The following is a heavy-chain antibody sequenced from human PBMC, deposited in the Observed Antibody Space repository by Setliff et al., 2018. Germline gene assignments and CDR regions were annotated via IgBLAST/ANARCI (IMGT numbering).Heavy chain of an antibody. CDR3: VREYSSGWYYFDY. D-gene: IGHD6-19*01. CDR1: GFTFSTYR. J-gene: IGHJ4*02. CDR2: IWDDGGNK. Sequence: PGGSLRLSCAASGFTFSTYRMHWVRQAPGKGLERVAVIWDDGGNKYYADSVRGRFTISRDKSENTLYLQMNSLRAEDTAVYYCVREYSSGWYYFDYWGQGTLVTVSS. V-gene: IGHV3-33*08.